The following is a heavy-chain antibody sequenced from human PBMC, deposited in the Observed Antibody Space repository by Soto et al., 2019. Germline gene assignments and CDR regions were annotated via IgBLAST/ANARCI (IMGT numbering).Heavy chain of an antibody. V-gene: IGHV1-2*04. D-gene: IGHD1-26*01. CDR2: INPNSGGT. CDR1: GYTFTGYY. Sequence: EASVKVSCKASGYTFTGYYMHWVRQAPGQGIERMGWINPNSGGTNYAQKFQGWVTMTRDTSISTAYMELSRLRSDDTAVYYCARGPLAAVLRQGRTSGAQIAFDIWGQGTMVTVSS. CDR3: ARGPLAAVLRQGRTSGAQIAFDI. J-gene: IGHJ3*02.